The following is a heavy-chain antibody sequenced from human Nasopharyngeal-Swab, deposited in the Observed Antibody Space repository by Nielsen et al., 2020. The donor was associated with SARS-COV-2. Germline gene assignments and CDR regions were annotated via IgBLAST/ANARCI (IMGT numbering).Heavy chain of an antibody. J-gene: IGHJ6*02. CDR2: IYTSGST. CDR3: ARGSYDSSGYGLHYYYYGMDV. Sequence: SETLSLTCTVSGGSISSGSYYWSWIRQPAGKGLEWIGRIYTSGSTNYNPSHKSRVTISVDTSKNQFSLKLSSVTAADTAVYYCARGSYDSSGYGLHYYYYGMDVWGQGTTVTVSS. D-gene: IGHD3-22*01. V-gene: IGHV4-61*02. CDR1: GGSISSGSYY.